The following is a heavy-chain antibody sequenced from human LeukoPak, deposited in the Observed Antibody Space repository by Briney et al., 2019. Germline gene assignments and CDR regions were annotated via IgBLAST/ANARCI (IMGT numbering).Heavy chain of an antibody. Sequence: SQTLSLTCALSGESVSSNSAAWNWIRQSPSRGLELLGRTYYRSKWYNDYALSVKSRITINPDTSKNQFSLQLNSVTPEDTAVYYCARGWLGSYYYGMDVWGQGTTVTVSS. J-gene: IGHJ6*02. V-gene: IGHV6-1*01. CDR3: ARGWLGSYYYGMDV. CDR1: GESVSSNSAA. D-gene: IGHD6-19*01. CDR2: TYYRSKWYN.